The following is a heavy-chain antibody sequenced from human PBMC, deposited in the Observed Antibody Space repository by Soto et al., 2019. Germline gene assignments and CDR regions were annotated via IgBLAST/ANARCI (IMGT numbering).Heavy chain of an antibody. V-gene: IGHV3-21*01. CDR2: ISSSSSYI. CDR3: ASTVPLWYSAEDDY. CDR1: GFTFSSYS. D-gene: IGHD4-17*01. J-gene: IGHJ4*02. Sequence: EVQLVESGGGLVKPGGSLRLSCAASGFTFSSYSMNWVRQAPGKGLEWVSSISSSSSYIYYADSVKGRFTISRDNAKNSLYLQMNSLRAEDTAVYYCASTVPLWYSAEDDYWGQGTLVTVSS.